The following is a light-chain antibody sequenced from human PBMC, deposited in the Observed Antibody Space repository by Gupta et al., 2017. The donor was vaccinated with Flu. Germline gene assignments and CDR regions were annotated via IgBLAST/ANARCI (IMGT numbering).Light chain of an antibody. CDR2: WAS. J-gene: IGKJ1*01. V-gene: IGKV4-1*01. CDR3: QQYHSTPWT. CDR1: QSVLYSSNNKNF. Sequence: DIVMTQSPDSLDVSLGERATINCKSSQSVLYSSNNKNFLAWYQQKPGQPPKLLIYWASTRESGIPDRFSGSGSGTDFTLTISSLQAEDVAVYYCQQYHSTPWTFGQGTKVEIK.